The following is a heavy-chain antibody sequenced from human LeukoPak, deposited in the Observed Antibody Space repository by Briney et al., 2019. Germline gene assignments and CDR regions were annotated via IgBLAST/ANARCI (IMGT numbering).Heavy chain of an antibody. CDR2: IDTDASST. CDR3: AKDWACDF. CDR1: GFTFSSYA. J-gene: IGHJ4*02. Sequence: GGSLRLSCAASGFTFSSYAMTWVRQAPGKGLEWVSAIDTDASSTKYAGSVKGRFTISRDNSKNTLYLQMNRLRAEDTAVYYFAKDWACDFWGQGTLVTVSS. D-gene: IGHD3-16*01. V-gene: IGHV3-23*01.